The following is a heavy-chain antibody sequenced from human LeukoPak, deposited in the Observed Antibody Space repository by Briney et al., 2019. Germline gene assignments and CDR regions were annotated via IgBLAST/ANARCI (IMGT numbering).Heavy chain of an antibody. CDR2: IRYDGSNK. CDR3: AKDRVPGSGSYWSRRYFDY. D-gene: IGHD3-10*01. V-gene: IGHV3-30*02. J-gene: IGHJ4*02. CDR1: EFSFSSYG. Sequence: GGSLRLSCAASEFSFSSYGMHWVRQAPGKGLEWVAFIRYDGSNKYYADSVKGRFTISRDNSKNTLYLQMNGLRAEDTAVYYCAKDRVPGSGSYWSRRYFDYWGQGTLVTVSS.